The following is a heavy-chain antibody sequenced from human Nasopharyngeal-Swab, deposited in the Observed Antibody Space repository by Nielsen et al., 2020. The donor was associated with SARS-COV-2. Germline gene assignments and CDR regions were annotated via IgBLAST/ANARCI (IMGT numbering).Heavy chain of an antibody. D-gene: IGHD6-19*01. J-gene: IGHJ3*02. CDR2: ISGSGGST. V-gene: IGHV3-23*01. Sequence: GESLKISCAASGFTFSSYAMSWVRQAPGKGLEWVSAISGSGGSTYYADSVKGRFTISRDNSKNTLYLQMNSLRAEDTAVYYCAKGQYSSGWSDAFDIWGQGTMVTVFS. CDR1: GFTFSSYA. CDR3: AKGQYSSGWSDAFDI.